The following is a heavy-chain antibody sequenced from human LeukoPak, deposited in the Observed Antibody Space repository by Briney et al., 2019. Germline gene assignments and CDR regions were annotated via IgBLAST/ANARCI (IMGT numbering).Heavy chain of an antibody. J-gene: IGHJ4*02. CDR3: ARDPIAYCGADCYSD. D-gene: IGHD2-21*02. CDR2: IYYTGST. Sequence: PSETLSLTCAVSGDSLSGSNWYSWVRQPPGKGPEWIGYIYYTGSTYYNPSLKNRLTISIDTSKSQFSLKLTSVTAADTAVYYCARDPIAYCGADCYSDWGQGTLVTVSS. V-gene: IGHV4-4*02. CDR1: GDSLSGSNW.